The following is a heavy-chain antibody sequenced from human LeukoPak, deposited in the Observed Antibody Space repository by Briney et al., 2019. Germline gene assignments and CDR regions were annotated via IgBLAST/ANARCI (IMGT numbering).Heavy chain of an antibody. CDR2: ISSSSSTI. J-gene: IGHJ4*02. Sequence: GGSLRLSCAASGFTFSSYSMNWVRQAPGKGLEWVSYISSSSSTIYYADSVKGRFTISRDNAKNSLYLQMNSLRDEDTAVYYCAKVYDTGTYYPLGYWAQETLVTVSS. D-gene: IGHD3-22*01. V-gene: IGHV3-48*02. CDR3: AKVYDTGTYYPLGY. CDR1: GFTFSSYS.